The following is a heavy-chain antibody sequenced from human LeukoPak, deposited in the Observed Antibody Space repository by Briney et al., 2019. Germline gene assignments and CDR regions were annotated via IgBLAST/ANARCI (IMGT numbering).Heavy chain of an antibody. Sequence: SETLSLTCTVSGGSISSYYWSWIRQPAGKGLEWIGRIYTSGSTYYNPSLKSRVTISVDTSKNQFSLKLSSVTAADTAVYYCASTRIRGILLWFGELSQPLDYWGQGTLVTVSS. D-gene: IGHD3-10*01. CDR3: ASTRIRGILLWFGELSQPLDY. J-gene: IGHJ4*02. CDR1: GGSISSYY. CDR2: IYTSGST. V-gene: IGHV4-4*07.